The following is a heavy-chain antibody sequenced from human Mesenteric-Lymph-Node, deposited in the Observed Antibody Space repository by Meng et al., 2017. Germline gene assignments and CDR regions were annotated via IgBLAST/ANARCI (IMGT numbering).Heavy chain of an antibody. Sequence: VQLVGSGGVLVKAGGSLRLSWAASGFPFSDYYMSWIRQAPGKGRGWVSYISSSGSTIYYADSVKGRFTISTDNAKNSLYLQMNSLRTEATAVYYCSRITMIVVDDWYFDLWGRGTLVTVSS. J-gene: IGHJ2*01. CDR3: SRITMIVVDDWYFDL. CDR1: GFPFSDYY. V-gene: IGHV3-11*01. CDR2: ISSSGSTI. D-gene: IGHD3-22*01.